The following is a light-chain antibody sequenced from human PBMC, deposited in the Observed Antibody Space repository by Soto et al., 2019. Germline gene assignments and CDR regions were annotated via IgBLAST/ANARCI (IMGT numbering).Light chain of an antibody. CDR2: VAS. CDR1: QSVSSSF. Sequence: EIVLTQSPGTLSLSPGERATLSCRASQSVSSSFLAWYQQQPGQAPRLLIYVASSRATGIPDRFSGSGSGTDFTLTISRLEPEDFAVYYCQQYDSSPLTFGGGTKVEIK. J-gene: IGKJ4*01. CDR3: QQYDSSPLT. V-gene: IGKV3-20*01.